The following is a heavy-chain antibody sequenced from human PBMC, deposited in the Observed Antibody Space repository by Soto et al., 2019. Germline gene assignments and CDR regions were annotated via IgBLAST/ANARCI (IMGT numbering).Heavy chain of an antibody. CDR2: ISGGGGGT. Sequence: PGGSLRLSCAVSGFTFSSFAMSWVRQAPGKGLEWVSAISGGGGGTYYADSVKGRFSISRDNSKNTVYLQINSLRAEDTAFYYCAKDNGYVSSDSSGLDFWGQGTLVTVSS. CDR3: AKDNGYVSSDSSGLDF. V-gene: IGHV3-23*01. CDR1: GFTFSSFA. D-gene: IGHD3-22*01. J-gene: IGHJ4*02.